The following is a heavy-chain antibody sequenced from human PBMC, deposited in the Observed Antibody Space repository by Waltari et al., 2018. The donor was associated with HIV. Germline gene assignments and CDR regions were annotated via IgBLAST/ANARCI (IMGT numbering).Heavy chain of an antibody. CDR2: IKQDGSEK. D-gene: IGHD3-3*01. CDR1: GLTFSNYW. Sequence: EVQLVESGGGLVQPGGSLRLSCPASGLTFSNYWMSWVRQAPGKGLEWVANIKQDGSEKYYVDSVKGRFTISRDNDKNSVDLQMNSLRAEDTAVYYCARDGGRRGPFGYWGQGTLVTVSS. CDR3: ARDGGRRGPFGY. J-gene: IGHJ4*02. V-gene: IGHV3-7*01.